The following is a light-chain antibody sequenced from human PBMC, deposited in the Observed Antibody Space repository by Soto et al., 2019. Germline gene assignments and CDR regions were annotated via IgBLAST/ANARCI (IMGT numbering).Light chain of an antibody. Sequence: DIHLTHSPSSLPASVGDRATLTCRASQGISNYLAWYQQKAGKVPKLLIYAASSLHGGVPTRFSGSASGTDFALTITSLQAEDFATYYCQQLRRSPSTFGGGTKVDIK. CDR2: AAS. V-gene: IGKV1-9*01. CDR1: QGISNY. J-gene: IGKJ4*01. CDR3: QQLRRSPST.